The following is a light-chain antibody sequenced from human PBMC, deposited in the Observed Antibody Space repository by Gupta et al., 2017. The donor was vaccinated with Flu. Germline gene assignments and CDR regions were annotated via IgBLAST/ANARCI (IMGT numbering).Light chain of an antibody. CDR2: AAS. Sequence: DIQMTQSPSSLSASVGDRVTITCRASQSISSYLNWYQQKPEKAPKLLIYAASSLQSGVPSRFSGSGSATDFTLTIISLQPEDFATFYCQQSYSTPLTFGGGTKVEIK. CDR3: QQSYSTPLT. V-gene: IGKV1-39*01. CDR1: QSISSY. J-gene: IGKJ4*01.